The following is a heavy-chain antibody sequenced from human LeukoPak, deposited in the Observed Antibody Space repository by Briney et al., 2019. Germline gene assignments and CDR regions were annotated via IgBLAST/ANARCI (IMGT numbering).Heavy chain of an antibody. CDR3: ARDLSGVVGATRAWFDP. D-gene: IGHD1-26*01. V-gene: IGHV6-1*01. CDR2: TYYRSKWYS. Sequence: SQTLSLTCAISGDSVSSNSAAWNWIRQSPSRGLEWRGRTYYRSKWYSDYAPSVRSRITINPDTSKNQFSLHLNSVTPEDTAVYYCARDLSGVVGATRAWFDPWGQGTLVTVSS. J-gene: IGHJ5*02. CDR1: GDSVSSNSAA.